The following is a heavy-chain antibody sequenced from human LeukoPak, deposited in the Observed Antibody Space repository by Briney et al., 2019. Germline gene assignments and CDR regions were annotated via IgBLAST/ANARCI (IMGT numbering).Heavy chain of an antibody. D-gene: IGHD3/OR15-3a*01. Sequence: SVKVSCKSSGGPFDNYAINWVRQAPGQGLEWMGRIIPSLNRANYAQIRVTITADKSTATAYMELSGLRYEDTAVYYCARRTGRVDDAFYVWGQGTMVTVSS. CDR3: ARRTGRVDDAFYV. V-gene: IGHV1-69*04. J-gene: IGHJ3*01. CDR1: GGPFDNYA. CDR2: IIPSLNRA.